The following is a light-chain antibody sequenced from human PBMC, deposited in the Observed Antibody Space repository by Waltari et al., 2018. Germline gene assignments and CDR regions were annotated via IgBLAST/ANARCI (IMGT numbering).Light chain of an antibody. CDR1: QSISRS. CDR3: HQSYRPPPT. Sequence: DIQMTQSPSSLSASVGDRVTITCRASQSISRSLNWYKQKPGKAPQLLIYAASSLQSGVPPRFNGSGSGTDFTLTISSLQPEDFATYYCHQSYRPPPTFGRGTKLEI. J-gene: IGKJ2*01. CDR2: AAS. V-gene: IGKV1-39*01.